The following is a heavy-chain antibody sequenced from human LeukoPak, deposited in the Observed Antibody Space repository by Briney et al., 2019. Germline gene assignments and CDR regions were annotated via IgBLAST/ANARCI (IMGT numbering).Heavy chain of an antibody. V-gene: IGHV1-18*01. D-gene: IGHD2-15*01. J-gene: IGHJ6*03. CDR2: ISAYNGNT. CDR1: GYIFNSYG. Sequence: PSVRVSCKASGYIFNSYGIIGVPQAPGQGLEWMGWISAYNGNTNYAQKLQGRVNMTTDTSTSTAYMELRSLSSDDTAVYHCARDSLHYYLEVRLKGTTVTVSS. CDR3: ARDSLHYYLEV.